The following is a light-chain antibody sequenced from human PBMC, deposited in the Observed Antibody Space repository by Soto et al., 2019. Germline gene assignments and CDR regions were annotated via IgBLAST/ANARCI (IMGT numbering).Light chain of an antibody. Sequence: QSVVTQPPSVSAAPGQKVTISCSGSSSNIGKNYVSWYQQVPGTAPKVLIYDNNKRPSGIPDRFSGSKSGTSATLGITGLQTGDEADYYCGTWDSSLSAVLFGGGTKLTVL. J-gene: IGLJ2*01. V-gene: IGLV1-51*01. CDR2: DNN. CDR3: GTWDSSLSAVL. CDR1: SSNIGKNY.